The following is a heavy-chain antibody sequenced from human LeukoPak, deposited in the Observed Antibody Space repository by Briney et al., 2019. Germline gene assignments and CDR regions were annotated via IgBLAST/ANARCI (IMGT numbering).Heavy chain of an antibody. Sequence: ASVKVSCKASGYTFTSYGISWVRQAPGQGLEWMGWISAYNGSTNYARKLQGRVTMTTDTSTSTAYMELRSLRSDDTAVYYCASSLWFGEFAHWGQGTLVTVSS. CDR2: ISAYNGST. CDR1: GYTFTSYG. D-gene: IGHD3-10*01. V-gene: IGHV1-18*01. CDR3: ASSLWFGEFAH. J-gene: IGHJ4*02.